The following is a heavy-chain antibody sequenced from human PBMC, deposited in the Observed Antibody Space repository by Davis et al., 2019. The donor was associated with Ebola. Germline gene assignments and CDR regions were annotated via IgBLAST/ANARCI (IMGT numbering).Heavy chain of an antibody. CDR2: INPNSGGT. Sequence: AASVKVSCKASGGTFSSYTISWVRQAPGQGLEWMGRINPNSGGTNYAQKFQGRVTMTRDTSISTAYMELSRLRSDDTAVYYCASFLTYSSGTDYWGQGTLVTVSS. CDR1: GGTFSSYT. J-gene: IGHJ4*02. V-gene: IGHV1-2*06. CDR3: ASFLTYSSGTDY. D-gene: IGHD6-19*01.